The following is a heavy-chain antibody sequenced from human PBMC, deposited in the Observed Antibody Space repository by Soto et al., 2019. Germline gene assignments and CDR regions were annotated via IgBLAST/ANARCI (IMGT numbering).Heavy chain of an antibody. CDR3: ARDRTMVRGATERPYYYGMDV. Sequence: PSETLSLTCTVSCGSVSSGSYYWSWIRQPPGKGLEWIGYIYYSGSTNYNPSLKSRVTISVDTSKNQFSLKLSSVTAADTAVYYCARDRTMVRGATERPYYYGMDVWGQGTTVTVS. J-gene: IGHJ6*02. D-gene: IGHD3-10*01. CDR1: CGSVSSGSYY. V-gene: IGHV4-61*01. CDR2: IYYSGST.